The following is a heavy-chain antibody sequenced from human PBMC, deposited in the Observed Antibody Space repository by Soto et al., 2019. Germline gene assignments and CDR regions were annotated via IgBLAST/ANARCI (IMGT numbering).Heavy chain of an antibody. Sequence: QVQLQESGPGLVKPSQTLSLTCTVSGGSISSGDYYWSWIRQPPGKGLEWIGYIYYSGSTYYNQSLKSRVTISVDTSKNQFSLKLISVTAADTAVYYWAREINGVKGGGFDYWGQGTLVTVSS. J-gene: IGHJ4*02. CDR1: GGSISSGDYY. V-gene: IGHV4-30-4*01. CDR2: IYYSGST. CDR3: AREINGVKGGGFDY. D-gene: IGHD2-15*01.